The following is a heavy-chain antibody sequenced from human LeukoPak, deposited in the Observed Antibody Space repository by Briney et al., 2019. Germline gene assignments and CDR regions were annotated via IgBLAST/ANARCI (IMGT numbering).Heavy chain of an antibody. J-gene: IGHJ5*02. CDR3: ARDPLTGSYGVNWLDP. V-gene: IGHV3-30*02. CDR1: GFTFSSYG. D-gene: IGHD1-26*01. CDR2: IRYDGSDK. Sequence: GGSLRLSCAASGFTFSSYGIHWVRQAPVKGLEWVAFIRYDGSDKYFADIVKGRFTISRDNSKNTVYLQMNSLRVEDTAIYYCARDPLTGSYGVNWLDPWGQGTLATVSS.